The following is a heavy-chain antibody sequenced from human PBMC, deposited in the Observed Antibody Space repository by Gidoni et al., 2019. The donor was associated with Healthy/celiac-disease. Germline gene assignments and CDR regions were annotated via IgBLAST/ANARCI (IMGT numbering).Heavy chain of an antibody. CDR1: AGSFSGYY. D-gene: IGHD2-2*01. V-gene: IGHV4-34*01. J-gene: IGHJ6*02. CDR2: IHHSGST. CDR3: ARVGTSSTTVNYYYGMDV. Sequence: QVQLQPWRAGLLKPSETLSLTCAVHAGSFSGYYWSWLRQPPGKGLEWTGEIHHSGSTNYNPSLKSRVTISVDTSKNQFSLKLSSVTAADTAVYYCARVGTSSTTVNYYYGMDVWGQGTKVTVSS.